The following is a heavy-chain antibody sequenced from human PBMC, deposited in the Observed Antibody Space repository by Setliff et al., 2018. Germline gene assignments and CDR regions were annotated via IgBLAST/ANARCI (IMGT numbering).Heavy chain of an antibody. CDR2: INTNTGNP. V-gene: IGHV7-4-1*02. J-gene: IGHJ6*03. D-gene: IGHD3-10*01. CDR1: GYTFTTYA. Sequence: ASVKVSCKASGYTFTTYAMGWMRQAPGQRLEWMGWINTNTGNPSYGPGFTGRFVFSLDTSVSTAYLQISSLKPEDTAVYYCARASRFGTVKWRGDYYMDVWGRGTTVTVSS. CDR3: ARASRFGTVKWRGDYYMDV.